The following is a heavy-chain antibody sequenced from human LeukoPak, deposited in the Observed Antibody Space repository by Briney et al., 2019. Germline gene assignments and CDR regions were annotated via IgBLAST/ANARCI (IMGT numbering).Heavy chain of an antibody. CDR2: IIPIFGTA. Sequence: SLKVSCKASGGTFSSYAISWVRQAPGQWLEWMGGIIPIFGTANYAQKFQGRVTITTDESTSTAYMELSSLRSEDTAVYYCAIQETAMVSGFDYWGQGTLVTVSS. CDR3: AIQETAMVSGFDY. J-gene: IGHJ4*02. D-gene: IGHD5-18*01. V-gene: IGHV1-69*05. CDR1: GGTFSSYA.